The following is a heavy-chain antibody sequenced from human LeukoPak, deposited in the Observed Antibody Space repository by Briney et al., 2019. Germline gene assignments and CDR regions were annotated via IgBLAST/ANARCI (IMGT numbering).Heavy chain of an antibody. D-gene: IGHD2-15*01. Sequence: GGSLRLSCVASGLTFNNYDMNWVRQAPGKGLEWVSLISSDGSYIYYADSVRGRFTISRDNAKNSLYLQMNSLRAEDTAVYFCASPHYCSGSSCCFGYWGQGTLVTVSS. V-gene: IGHV3-21*01. CDR2: ISSDGSYI. J-gene: IGHJ4*03. CDR3: ASPHYCSGSSCCFGY. CDR1: GLTFNNYD.